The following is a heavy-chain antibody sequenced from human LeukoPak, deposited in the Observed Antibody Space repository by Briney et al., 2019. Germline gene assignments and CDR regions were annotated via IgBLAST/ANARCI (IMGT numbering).Heavy chain of an antibody. CDR2: ISAYNGNT. CDR1: GYTFTSYG. Sequence: ASVKVSCKXSGYTFTSYGISWVRQTPRQGLEWMGWISAYNGNTNYAQKLQGRVTMTTDTSTSTAYMELRSLRSDDTAVYYCARAVYDILTFTYYYYYMDVWGKGTTVTVS. D-gene: IGHD3-9*01. V-gene: IGHV1-18*01. CDR3: ARAVYDILTFTYYYYYMDV. J-gene: IGHJ6*03.